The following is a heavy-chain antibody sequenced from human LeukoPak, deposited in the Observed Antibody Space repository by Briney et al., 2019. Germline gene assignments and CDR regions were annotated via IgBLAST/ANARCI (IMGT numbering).Heavy chain of an antibody. D-gene: IGHD2-2*02. J-gene: IGHJ1*01. CDR3: ARDLGYCSSTSCYTGYFQH. CDR1: GYTFTSYG. CDR2: ISAYNGNT. V-gene: IGHV1-18*01. Sequence: ASVKVSCKASGYTFTSYGISWVRQASGQGLEWMGWISAYNGNTNYAQKLQGRVTMTTDTSTSTAYMELRSLRSDDTAVYYCARDLGYCSSTSCYTGYFQHWGQGTLVTVSS.